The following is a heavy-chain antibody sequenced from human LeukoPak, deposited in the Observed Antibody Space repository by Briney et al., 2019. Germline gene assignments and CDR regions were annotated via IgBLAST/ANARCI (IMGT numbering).Heavy chain of an antibody. D-gene: IGHD6-19*01. CDR2: ISYDGSNK. CDR1: GFTFSSYA. Sequence: SGRSLRLSCAASGFTFSSYAMHWVRQAPGKGLEWVAVISYDGSNKYYADSVKGRFTISRDNSKNTLYLQMNSLRAEDTAVYYCARGDSSGWYYYGMDVWGQGTTVTVSS. J-gene: IGHJ6*02. CDR3: ARGDSSGWYYYGMDV. V-gene: IGHV3-30-3*01.